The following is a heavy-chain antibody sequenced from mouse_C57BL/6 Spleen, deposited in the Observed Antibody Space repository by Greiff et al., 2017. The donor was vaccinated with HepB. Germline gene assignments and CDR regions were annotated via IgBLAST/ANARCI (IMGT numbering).Heavy chain of an antibody. CDR1: GYTFTDYY. CDR2: IYPGSGNT. V-gene: IGHV1-76*01. Sequence: QVQLQQSGAELVRPGASVKLSCKASGYTFTDYYINWVKQRPGQGLEWIASIYPGSGNTYYNEKFKGKATLTAEKSSSTAYMQLSSLTSEDSAVYFCAYDGYYLFAYWGQGTLVTVSA. CDR3: AYDGYYLFAY. D-gene: IGHD2-3*01. J-gene: IGHJ3*01.